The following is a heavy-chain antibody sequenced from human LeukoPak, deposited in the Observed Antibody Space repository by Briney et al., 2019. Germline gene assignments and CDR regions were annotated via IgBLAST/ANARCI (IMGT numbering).Heavy chain of an antibody. V-gene: IGHV1-69*13. Sequence: ASVKVSCKASGGTFSSYAISWVRQAPGQGLEWMGGIIPIFGTANYAQKFQGGVTITADESTSTAYMELSSLRSEDTAVYYCARGPSYGGNSRGYFDYWGQGTLVTVSS. CDR1: GGTFSSYA. D-gene: IGHD4-23*01. CDR2: IIPIFGTA. CDR3: ARGPSYGGNSRGYFDY. J-gene: IGHJ4*02.